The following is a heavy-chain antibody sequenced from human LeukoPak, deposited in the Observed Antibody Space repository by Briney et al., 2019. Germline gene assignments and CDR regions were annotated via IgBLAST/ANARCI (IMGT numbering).Heavy chain of an antibody. CDR3: ARPTDPGSELVGAFDI. V-gene: IGHV1-18*01. D-gene: IGHD3-10*01. CDR1: GYTFTSYG. J-gene: IGHJ3*02. CDR2: ISAYNGNT. Sequence: ASVKVSCTSSGYTFTSYGISWVRQAPGQGLEWMGWISAYNGNTNYAQKLQGRVTMTTDTSTSTAYMELRSLRSDDTAVYYCARPTDPGSELVGAFDIWGQGTMVTVSS.